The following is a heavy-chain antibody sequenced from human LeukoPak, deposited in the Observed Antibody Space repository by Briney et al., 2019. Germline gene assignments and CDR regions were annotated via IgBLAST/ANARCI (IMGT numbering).Heavy chain of an antibody. D-gene: IGHD3-10*01. V-gene: IGHV3-23*01. Sequence: GGSLRLSCAASGFTFSSYAMSWVRQAPGKGLEWVSAISGSGGSTYYAGSVKGRFTISRDNSKNTLYLQMNSLRAEDTAVYYCAKTGSYRGVISYYYYYMDVWGKGTTVTVSS. CDR1: GFTFSSYA. CDR3: AKTGSYRGVISYYYYYMDV. CDR2: ISGSGGST. J-gene: IGHJ6*03.